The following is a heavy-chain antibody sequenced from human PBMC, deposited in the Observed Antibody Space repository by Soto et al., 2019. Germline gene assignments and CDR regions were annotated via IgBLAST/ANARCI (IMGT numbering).Heavy chain of an antibody. CDR2: IYYSGST. V-gene: IGHV4-59*01. D-gene: IGHD3-10*01. CDR3: ARSGARRITMVRGVIPNWFDP. CDR1: GGSISSYY. Sequence: SETLSLTCTVSGGSISSYYWSWIRQPPGKGLEWIGYIYYSGSTNYNPSLKSRVTISVDTSKNQFSLKLSSVTAADTAVYYCARSGARRITMVRGVIPNWFDPWGQGTLVTVSS. J-gene: IGHJ5*02.